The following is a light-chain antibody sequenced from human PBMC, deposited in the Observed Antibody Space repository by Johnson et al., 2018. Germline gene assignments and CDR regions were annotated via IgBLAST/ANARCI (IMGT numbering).Light chain of an antibody. CDR2: ENN. J-gene: IGLJ1*01. V-gene: IGLV1-51*02. Sequence: QSVLTQPPSVSAAPGQKVTISCYGSSSNIGNNYVSWYQQLPGTAPKLLIYENNKRPSGIPDRFSGSKSGTSATLGITGLQTGDEADYYCGPWDSSLSAGNVFGTGTKVTAL. CDR1: SSNIGNNY. CDR3: GPWDSSLSAGNV.